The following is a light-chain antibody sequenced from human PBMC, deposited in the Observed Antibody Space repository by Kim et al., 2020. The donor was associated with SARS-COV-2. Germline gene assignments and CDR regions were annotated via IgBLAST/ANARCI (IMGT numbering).Light chain of an antibody. V-gene: IGKV1-39*01. CDR1: QSISNY. J-gene: IGKJ4*01. CDR2: AAS. CDR3: QQSYSTPPLT. Sequence: SVGDRVTITCRASQSISNYLNWYQQKPGKAPKLLIYAASSLQSGVPSRFSGSGSGTDFTLTISSLQPEDFATYYCQQSYSTPPLTFGGGTKVDIK.